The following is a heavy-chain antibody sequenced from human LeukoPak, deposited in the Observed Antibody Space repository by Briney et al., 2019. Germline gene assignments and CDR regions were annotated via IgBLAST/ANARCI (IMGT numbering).Heavy chain of an antibody. D-gene: IGHD5-12*01. CDR1: GFTFSSYG. Sequence: GGSLRLSCAASGFTFSSYGMHWVRQAPGKGLEWVSAISGSGGSTYYADSVKGRFTISRDNSKNTLYLQMNSLRAEDTAVYYCAKAGMGVATIYYFDYWGQGTLVTVSS. J-gene: IGHJ4*02. CDR2: ISGSGGST. V-gene: IGHV3-23*01. CDR3: AKAGMGVATIYYFDY.